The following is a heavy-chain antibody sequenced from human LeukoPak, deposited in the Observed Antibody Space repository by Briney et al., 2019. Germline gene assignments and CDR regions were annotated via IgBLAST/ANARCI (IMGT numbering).Heavy chain of an antibody. Sequence: PGGSLRLSCAASGFTFSSYGMHWVRQAPGKGLEWVAFIRYDGSNKYYADSVKGRFTISRDNSKNTLYLQMNSLRAEDTAVYYCAKVSGAVGYPYYYYYYYMDVWGKGTTVTVSS. CDR3: AKVSGAVGYPYYYYYYYMDV. CDR1: GFTFSSYG. CDR2: IRYDGSNK. V-gene: IGHV3-30*02. D-gene: IGHD3-16*02. J-gene: IGHJ6*03.